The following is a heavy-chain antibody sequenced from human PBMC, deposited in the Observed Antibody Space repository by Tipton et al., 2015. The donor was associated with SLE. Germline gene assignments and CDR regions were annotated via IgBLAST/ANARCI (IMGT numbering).Heavy chain of an antibody. CDR2: IYYSGST. D-gene: IGHD2-8*02. V-gene: IGHV4-59*12. J-gene: IGHJ4*02. CDR3: ARESASTGHFDF. Sequence: TLSLTCTVSGGSISSYYWSWIRQPPGKGLEWIGYIYYSGSTNYNPSLKSRVTISVDTSKNQFSLNLRSVTVADTAVYYCARESASTGHFDFWGQGTLVTVSS. CDR1: GGSISSYY.